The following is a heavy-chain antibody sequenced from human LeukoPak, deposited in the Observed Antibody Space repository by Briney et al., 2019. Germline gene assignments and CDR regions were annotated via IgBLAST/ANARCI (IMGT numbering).Heavy chain of an antibody. V-gene: IGHV3-21*01. J-gene: IGHJ4*02. CDR3: ASGIIAAAGADY. Sequence: GGSLRLSCAASGFTSSSYSMNWVRQAPGKGLEWVSSISSSSSYIYYADSVKGRFTISRDNAKNSLYLQMNSLRAEDTAVYYCASGIIAAAGADYWGQGTLVTVSS. D-gene: IGHD6-13*01. CDR1: GFTSSSYS. CDR2: ISSSSSYI.